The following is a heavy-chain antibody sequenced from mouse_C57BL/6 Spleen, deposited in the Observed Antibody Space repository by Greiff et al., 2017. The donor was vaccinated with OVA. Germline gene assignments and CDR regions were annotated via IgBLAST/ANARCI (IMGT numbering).Heavy chain of an antibody. CDR2: IWGVGST. Sequence: VKLMESGPGLVAPSQSLSITCTVSGFSLTSYGVDWVRQSPGKGLEWLGVIWGVGSTNYNSALNSRLSISKDNSKSQVVLKMNSLQTDDTAMYYCASELGGGAMDYWGQGTSVTVSS. CDR3: ASELGGGAMDY. D-gene: IGHD4-1*01. J-gene: IGHJ4*01. V-gene: IGHV2-6*01. CDR1: GFSLTSYG.